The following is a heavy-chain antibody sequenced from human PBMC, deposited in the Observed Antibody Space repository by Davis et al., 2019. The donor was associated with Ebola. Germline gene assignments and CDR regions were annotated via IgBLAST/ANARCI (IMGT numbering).Heavy chain of an antibody. Sequence: SVKASCKASGGTFSSYAISWVRQAPGQGLEWMGIINPSGGSTSYAQKFQGRVTITADESTSTAYMELSSLRSEDTAVYYCASLVVPAARLGYYYMDVWGKGTTVTVSS. V-gene: IGHV1-69*11. CDR3: ASLVVPAARLGYYYMDV. D-gene: IGHD2-2*01. J-gene: IGHJ6*03. CDR2: INPSGGST. CDR1: GGTFSSYA.